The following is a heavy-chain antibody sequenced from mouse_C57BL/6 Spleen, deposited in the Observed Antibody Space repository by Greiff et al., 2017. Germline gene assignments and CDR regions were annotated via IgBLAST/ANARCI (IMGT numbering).Heavy chain of an antibody. CDR2: INPNNGGT. J-gene: IGHJ2*01. V-gene: IGHV1-22*01. Sequence: VQLQQSGPALVKPGASVTMSCKASGYTFTDYNMHWLKQSHGKSLELIGYINPNNGGTSYNQKFKGKATLTVNKSTSKDYMELRSLTSEDSAVYYCARSKLGLDYFDYGGQGTTLTVSS. D-gene: IGHD4-1*01. CDR3: ARSKLGLDYFDY. CDR1: GYTFTDYN.